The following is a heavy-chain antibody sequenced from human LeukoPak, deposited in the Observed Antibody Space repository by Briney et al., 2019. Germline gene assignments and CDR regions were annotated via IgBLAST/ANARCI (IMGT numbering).Heavy chain of an antibody. CDR1: GFTLSSYA. Sequence: GGSLRPSCTASGFTLSSYAMSWVRQAPGEGLEWVSTISGSADNTNYAEAVKGRFTISRDNSKNTMYLQMNSLRAEDAAVYYCAKQGFGCWGQGTLVTVSS. V-gene: IGHV3-23*01. CDR3: AKQGFGC. J-gene: IGHJ4*02. CDR2: ISGSADNT.